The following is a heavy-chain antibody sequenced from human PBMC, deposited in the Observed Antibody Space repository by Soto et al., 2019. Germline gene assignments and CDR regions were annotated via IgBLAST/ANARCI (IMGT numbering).Heavy chain of an antibody. CDR3: ARGRGSTGTTYYFAY. CDR1: GGSISSYY. CDR2: IYTSGTT. V-gene: IGHV4-4*07. D-gene: IGHD1-1*01. Sequence: PSETLSLTCSVSGGSISSYYWTWIRQPAGKGLEWIGRIYTSGTTNYNPSLESRVTMSVDTSKSQFSLRLSSVTAADTAVYYCARGRGSTGTTYYFAYWGQGTLVTVSS. J-gene: IGHJ4*02.